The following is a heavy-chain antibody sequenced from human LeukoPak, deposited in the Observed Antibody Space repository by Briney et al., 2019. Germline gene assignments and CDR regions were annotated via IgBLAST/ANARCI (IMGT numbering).Heavy chain of an antibody. CDR1: GGSISSSSYY. V-gene: IGHV4-39*07. J-gene: IGHJ4*02. Sequence: PSETLSLTCTVSGGSISSSSYYWGWIRQPPGKGLEWIGSIYYSGSTYYNPSLKSRVTISVDTSKNQFSLKLSSVTAADTAVYYCARGRKTSSSWFRTTLWGQGTLVTVSS. CDR3: ARGRKTSSSWFRTTL. CDR2: IYYSGST. D-gene: IGHD6-13*01.